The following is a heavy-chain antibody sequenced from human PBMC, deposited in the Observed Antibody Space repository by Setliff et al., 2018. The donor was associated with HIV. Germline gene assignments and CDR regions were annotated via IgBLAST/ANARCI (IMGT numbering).Heavy chain of an antibody. Sequence: PSETLSLTCAVYDGSLSSYYWSWIRQSTGKGLEWIGEINDSGTTYYNPSLESRVTMLIDMSKNQLSLKLSSVTAADTAVYFCARGPIRYSSGVRWFLGVESWYSGIDYWGQGTRVTVSS. D-gene: IGHD2-15*01. V-gene: IGHV4-34*01. CDR1: DGSLSSYY. CDR3: ARGPIRYSSGVRWFLGVESWYSGIDY. J-gene: IGHJ4*02. CDR2: INDSGTT.